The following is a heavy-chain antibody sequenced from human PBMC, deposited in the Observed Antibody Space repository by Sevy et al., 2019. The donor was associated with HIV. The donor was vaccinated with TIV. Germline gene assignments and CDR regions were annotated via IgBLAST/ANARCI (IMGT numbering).Heavy chain of an antibody. CDR2: FIPMFDTA. CDR3: ASSYYERSGYSPLYYYGMDV. Sequence: ASVKVSCKASGGTFSNYAISWVRQAPGQGLEWMGGFIPMFDTANSAQKFQGRVTLTADGSTSTAYMELSSLRSEDTAVYYCASSYYERSGYSPLYYYGMDVWGQGTTVTVSS. CDR1: GGTFSNYA. D-gene: IGHD3-22*01. V-gene: IGHV1-69*13. J-gene: IGHJ6*02.